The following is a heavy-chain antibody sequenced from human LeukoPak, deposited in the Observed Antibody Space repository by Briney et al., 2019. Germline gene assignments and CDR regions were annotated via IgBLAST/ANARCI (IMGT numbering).Heavy chain of an antibody. CDR3: ATDPPITMVRGVIKDYYYYYMDV. J-gene: IGHJ6*03. CDR1: GYTLTELS. D-gene: IGHD3-10*01. CDR2: FDPEDGET. V-gene: IGHV1-24*01. Sequence: ASVKVSCKVSGYTLTELSMHWVRQAPGKGLEWVGGFDPEDGETIYAQKFQGRVTMTEDTSTDTAYMELSSLRSEDTAVYYCATDPPITMVRGVIKDYYYYYMDVWGKGTTVTVSS.